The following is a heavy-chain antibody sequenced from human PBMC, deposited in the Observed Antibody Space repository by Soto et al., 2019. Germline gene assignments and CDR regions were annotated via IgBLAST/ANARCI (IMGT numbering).Heavy chain of an antibody. Sequence: EVQLLESGGGLVQPGGSLRLSCAASGFTFSSYAMSWVRQAPGKGLEWVSAISGSGGSTYYADSVKGRFTISRDNSKNALYLHMNSLRAEDTAVYYCARYGSGSYFHHYYYGMDVWGQGTTVTVSS. CDR2: ISGSGGST. J-gene: IGHJ6*02. D-gene: IGHD3-10*01. CDR1: GFTFSSYA. V-gene: IGHV3-23*01. CDR3: ARYGSGSYFHHYYYGMDV.